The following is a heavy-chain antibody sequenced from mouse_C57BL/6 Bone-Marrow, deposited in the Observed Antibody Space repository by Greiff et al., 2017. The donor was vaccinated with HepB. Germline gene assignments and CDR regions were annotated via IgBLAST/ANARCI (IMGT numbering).Heavy chain of an antibody. V-gene: IGHV5-17*01. D-gene: IGHD1-1*01. CDR2: ISSGSSTI. CDR3: ARGPDYYGSSPYYAMDY. J-gene: IGHJ4*01. CDR1: GFTFSDYG. Sequence: EVHLVESGGGLVKPGGSLKLSCAASGFTFSDYGMHWVRQAPEKGLEWVAYISSGSSTIYYADTVKGRFTISRDNAKNTLFLQMTSLRSEDTAMYYCARGPDYYGSSPYYAMDYWGQGTSVTVSS.